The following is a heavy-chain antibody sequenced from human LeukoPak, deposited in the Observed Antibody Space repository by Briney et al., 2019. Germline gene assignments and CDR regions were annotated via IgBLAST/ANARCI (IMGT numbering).Heavy chain of an antibody. CDR3: ARAPLYGSGSYYSFDY. Sequence: ASVKVSCKASGYTFTNYYIHWVRQAPGQGLEWMGIINPSGGSTSYAQKFQGRVTMTRDTSTSTVYMELSSLRSEDTAVYYCARAPLYGSGSYYSFDYWGQGTLVTVSS. J-gene: IGHJ4*02. CDR1: GYTFTNYY. V-gene: IGHV1-46*01. D-gene: IGHD3-10*01. CDR2: INPSGGST.